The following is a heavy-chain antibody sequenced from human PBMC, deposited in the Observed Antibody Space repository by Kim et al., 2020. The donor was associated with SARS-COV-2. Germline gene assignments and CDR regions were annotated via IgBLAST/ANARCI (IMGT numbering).Heavy chain of an antibody. Sequence: NPSLKSRVTISVDTSKNQFSLKLSSVTAADTAVYYCARGSFYYYYGMDVWGQGTTVTVSS. J-gene: IGHJ6*02. V-gene: IGHV4-59*09. CDR3: ARGSFYYYYGMDV.